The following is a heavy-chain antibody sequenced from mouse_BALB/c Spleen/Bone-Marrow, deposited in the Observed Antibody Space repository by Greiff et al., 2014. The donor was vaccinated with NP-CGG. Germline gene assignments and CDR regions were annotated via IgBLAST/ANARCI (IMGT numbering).Heavy chain of an antibody. J-gene: IGHJ1*01. D-gene: IGHD1-1*01. Sequence: VQLQQSGAELAKPGASVKLSCTASGFNIKDTYMHWVKQRPEQGLEWIGRIDPANGDTKYDPKFQGKATITADTSSNTAYLQLSSLTSEDTAVYYCTKPSFYYGSSYWYFVVWGAGTTVTVSS. CDR3: TKPSFYYGSSYWYFVV. V-gene: IGHV14-3*02. CDR2: IDPANGDT. CDR1: GFNIKDTY.